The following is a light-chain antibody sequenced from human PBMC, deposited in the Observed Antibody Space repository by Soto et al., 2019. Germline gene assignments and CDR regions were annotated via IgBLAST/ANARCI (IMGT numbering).Light chain of an antibody. Sequence: QRSLTQPPSLPASPGQSVTISCTGTISDVGSYNRVSWYQQPPGTAPKVMIYEVSNRPSGVPDRFSGSKSGNTASLTISGLQAENEADYYCRLYTSSSTYVFRTGTKVNVL. V-gene: IGLV2-18*01. CDR3: RLYTSSSTYV. J-gene: IGLJ1*01. CDR1: ISDVGSYNR. CDR2: EVS.